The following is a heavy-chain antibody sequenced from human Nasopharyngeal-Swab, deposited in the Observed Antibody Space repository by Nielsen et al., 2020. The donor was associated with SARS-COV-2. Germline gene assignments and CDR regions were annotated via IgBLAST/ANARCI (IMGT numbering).Heavy chain of an antibody. CDR3: ARGPRLRVVVSGYWFDP. V-gene: IGHV1-2*02. D-gene: IGHD2-2*01. Sequence: ASVKVSCKASGYTFTSYYMHWVRQAPGQGLEWMGIINPNSGGTNYAQKFQGRVTMTRDTSISTAYMELSRLRSDDTAVYYCARGPRLRVVVSGYWFDPWGQGTLVTVSS. J-gene: IGHJ5*02. CDR1: GYTFTSYY. CDR2: INPNSGGT.